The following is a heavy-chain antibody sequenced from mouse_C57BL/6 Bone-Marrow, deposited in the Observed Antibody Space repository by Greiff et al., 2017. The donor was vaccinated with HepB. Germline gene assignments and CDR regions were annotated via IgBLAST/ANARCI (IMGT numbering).Heavy chain of an antibody. CDR3: ARERDYGSSYSWFAY. CDR2: IYPGDGDT. J-gene: IGHJ3*01. Sequence: QVQLQQSGPELVKPGASVKISCKASGYAFSSSWMNWVKQRPGKGLEWIGRIYPGDGDTNYNGTFKGKATLTADKSSSTAYMQLSSLTSEDAAVYFCARERDYGSSYSWFAYWGQGTLVTVSA. V-gene: IGHV1-82*01. CDR1: GYAFSSSW. D-gene: IGHD1-1*01.